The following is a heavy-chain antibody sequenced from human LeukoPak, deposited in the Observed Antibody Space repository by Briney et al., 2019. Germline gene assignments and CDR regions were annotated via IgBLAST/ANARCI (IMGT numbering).Heavy chain of an antibody. Sequence: GGSLRLSCAASGFTFSSFSMTWVRQAPGKGLEWVSSIIVSGTTYYADSVKGRFTISRDSFRGTLFLQMDSLRVEDTAVYFCAKGSVGNADFASWGRGALVTVSS. V-gene: IGHV3-23*01. CDR3: AKGSVGNADFAS. CDR1: GFTFSSFS. J-gene: IGHJ4*02. D-gene: IGHD6-25*01. CDR2: IIVSGTT.